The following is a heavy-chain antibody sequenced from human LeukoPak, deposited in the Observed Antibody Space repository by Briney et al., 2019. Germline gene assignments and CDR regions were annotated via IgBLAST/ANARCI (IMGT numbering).Heavy chain of an antibody. D-gene: IGHD3-9*01. Sequence: SETLSLTCAVYGRSFSGYYWSWIRQPPGKGLEWIGEINHSGSTNYNPSLKSRVIISVDTSKNQFSLKLSSVTAADTAVYYCARGGSYDILTGYYNWFDPWGQGTLVTVSS. CDR2: INHSGST. J-gene: IGHJ5*02. V-gene: IGHV4-34*01. CDR3: ARGGSYDILTGYYNWFDP. CDR1: GRSFSGYY.